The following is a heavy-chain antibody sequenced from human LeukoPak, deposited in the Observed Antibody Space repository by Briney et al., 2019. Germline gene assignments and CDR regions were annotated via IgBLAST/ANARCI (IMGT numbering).Heavy chain of an antibody. V-gene: IGHV4-59*08. J-gene: IGHJ5*02. CDR2: IYHSGHT. CDR3: ARHPFQYPFDH. Sequence: PSETLSLTCTVSGASVSSDYWSWIRQSPGKGLEWIGYIYHSGHTMSNRSLKSRVSLSLDTSNNQFSLKLSSVTAADTAVYYCARHPFQYPFDHWGQGTVVSVSS. D-gene: IGHD2/OR15-2a*01. CDR1: GASVSSDY.